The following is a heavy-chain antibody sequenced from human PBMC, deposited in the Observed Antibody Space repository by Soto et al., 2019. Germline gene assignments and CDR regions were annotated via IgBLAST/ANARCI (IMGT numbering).Heavy chain of an antibody. D-gene: IGHD2-15*01. J-gene: IGHJ5*02. V-gene: IGHV4-59*01. Sequence: SETLSLTCTVSGGSISSYYWSWIRQPPGKGLEWIGYIYYSGSTNYNPSLKSRVTISVDTSKNQFSLKLSSVTAADTAVYYCSRDGGYCSGGRCYPYDWFDPWGQGTLVTVSS. CDR2: IYYSGST. CDR1: GGSISSYY. CDR3: SRDGGYCSGGRCYPYDWFDP.